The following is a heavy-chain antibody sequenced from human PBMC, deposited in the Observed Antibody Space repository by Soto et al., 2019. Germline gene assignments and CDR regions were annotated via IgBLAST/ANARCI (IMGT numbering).Heavy chain of an antibody. CDR1: GVTISYGGYS. J-gene: IGHJ4*02. CDR2: ISHVETT. V-gene: IGHV4-30-2*06. D-gene: IGHD5-18*01. CDR3: ERGGGYDYFDF. Sequence: SETLSLTCSVSGVTISYGGYSWSWIRQSPGKGLEWLGYISHVETTYYNPSFQSRLSLSIDRTRNQFSLSLSSMTAADKAVYYCERGGGYDYFDFWGQGIQVTVSS.